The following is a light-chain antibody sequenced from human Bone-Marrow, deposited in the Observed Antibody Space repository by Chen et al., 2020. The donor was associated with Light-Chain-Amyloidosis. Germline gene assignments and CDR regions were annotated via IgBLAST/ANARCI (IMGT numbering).Light chain of an antibody. J-gene: IGLJ3*02. CDR3: HSYDSSLSGWV. CDR1: SSNIGATFD. Sequence: QSVLTQPPSVSGAPRQRVTISCTGSSSNIGATFDVHWYQQLPGTAPKLLMYGDKNRPSGVPDRFSGSKSGTSASLAITGLRTEDEAYYYCHSYDSSLSGWVFGGGTKLTVL. V-gene: IGLV1-40*01. CDR2: GDK.